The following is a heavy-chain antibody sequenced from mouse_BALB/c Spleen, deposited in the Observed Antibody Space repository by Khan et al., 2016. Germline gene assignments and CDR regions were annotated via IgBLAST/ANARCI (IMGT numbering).Heavy chain of an antibody. D-gene: IGHD1-1*01. CDR3: ARRPITTVVAFYAMDY. J-gene: IGHJ4*01. V-gene: IGHV8-12*01. CDR1: GFSLSTSGMG. Sequence: QVTLKESGPGILQPSQTLSLTCSFSGFSLSTSGMGVSWIRQPSGKGLEWLAHIYWDDDKRYKPSLKSRLTIYKDTSRNQVYIKITSVETAVSATYYFARRPITTVVAFYAMDYWGQGTSVTVSS. CDR2: IYWDDDK.